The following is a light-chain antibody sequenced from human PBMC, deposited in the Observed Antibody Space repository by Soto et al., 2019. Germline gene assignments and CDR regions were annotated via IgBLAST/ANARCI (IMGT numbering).Light chain of an antibody. J-gene: IGLJ1*01. Sequence: QSALTQPASVSGSPGQSITMPCTGTSSDVGGYNYVSWYQQHPGKAPKLMIYGVSNRPSGVANRFSGSKSGNTASLTISGLQAEDEADYYCSSYTSSSTLYVFGTGTKLTVL. V-gene: IGLV2-14*01. CDR1: SSDVGGYNY. CDR3: SSYTSSSTLYV. CDR2: GVS.